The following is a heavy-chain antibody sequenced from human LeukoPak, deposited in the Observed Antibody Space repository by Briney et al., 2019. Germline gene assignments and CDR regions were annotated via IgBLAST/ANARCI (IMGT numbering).Heavy chain of an antibody. J-gene: IGHJ4*02. CDR2: ISSNGGST. CDR1: GFTFSSYA. D-gene: IGHD6-13*01. Sequence: AGGSLRLSCSASGFTFSSYAMHWVRQAPGKRLEYVSAISSNGGSTYYADSVKGRFTISRDNSKNTLYLQMSSLRAEDTAVYYCVKVGYSGSDSWGQGTLVTVSS. CDR3: VKVGYSGSDS. V-gene: IGHV3-64D*09.